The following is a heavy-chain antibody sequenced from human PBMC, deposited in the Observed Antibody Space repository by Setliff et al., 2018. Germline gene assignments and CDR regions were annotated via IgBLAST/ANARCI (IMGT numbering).Heavy chain of an antibody. CDR1: GGSFSGYY. D-gene: IGHD5-18*01. CDR3: ASGGYNYGALDY. Sequence: SETLSLTCAVYGGSFSGYYWSWIRQPPGKGLEWIGEINHTGSTNYSPSLKSRVTISVDTSKNQFSLRLNSLTAADTAVYYCASGGYNYGALDYWGLGALVTVSS. V-gene: IGHV4-34*01. CDR2: INHTGST. J-gene: IGHJ4*02.